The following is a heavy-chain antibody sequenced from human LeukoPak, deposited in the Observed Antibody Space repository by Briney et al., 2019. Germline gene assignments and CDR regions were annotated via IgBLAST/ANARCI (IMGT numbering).Heavy chain of an antibody. V-gene: IGHV3-30*02. CDR1: GFTFSSYG. D-gene: IGHD3-16*01. CDR3: AKDRDDYVWGSYLGAFDI. CDR2: IRYDGSNK. J-gene: IGHJ3*02. Sequence: EPGGSLRLSCAASGFTFSSYGMHWVRQAPGKGLEWVAFIRYDGSNKYYADSVKGRFTISRDNSKNTLYLQMNSLRAEDTAVFYCAKDRDDYVWGSYLGAFDIWGQGTMVTVSS.